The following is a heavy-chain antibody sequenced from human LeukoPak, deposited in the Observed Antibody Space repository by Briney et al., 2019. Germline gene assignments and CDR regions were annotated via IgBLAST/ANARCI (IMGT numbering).Heavy chain of an antibody. CDR1: GFTFSNYT. J-gene: IGHJ4*02. V-gene: IGHV3-30-3*01. D-gene: IGHD6-13*01. Sequence: GGSLRLSCAASGFTFSNYTMHWVRQAPGKGLEWVALISYDGSNKYYADSVKGRVTISRDNSKNTLYLQMNSLRAEDTAVYYCARDQTPLGIEAAGLLYWGQGTLVTVSS. CDR2: ISYDGSNK. CDR3: ARDQTPLGIEAAGLLY.